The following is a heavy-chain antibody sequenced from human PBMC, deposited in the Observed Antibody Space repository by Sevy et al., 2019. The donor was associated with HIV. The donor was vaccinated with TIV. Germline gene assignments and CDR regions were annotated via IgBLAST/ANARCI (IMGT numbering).Heavy chain of an antibody. J-gene: IGHJ6*02. CDR2: IKEDGSEK. V-gene: IGHV3-7*01. CDR1: GFTFSRYW. CDR3: AKNYYDSSGYYYGVDV. D-gene: IGHD3-22*01. Sequence: GSLRLSCAASGFTFSRYWMRWVRQAPGKGLEWVANIKEDGSEKYYVDSVKGRFTISRDNTKNSLYLQMNSLRAEDTAVYYCAKNYYDSSGYYYGVDVWGQGTTVTVSS.